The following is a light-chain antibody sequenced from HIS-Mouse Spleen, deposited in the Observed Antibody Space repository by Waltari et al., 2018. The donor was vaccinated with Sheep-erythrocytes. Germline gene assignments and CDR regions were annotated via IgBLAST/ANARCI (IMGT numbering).Light chain of an antibody. CDR1: SGSIASNY. Sequence: NFMLTQPHSVSESPGKTVTISCTRSSGSIASNYVQWYQQRPGSSPTTGIYEDNQRPSGVPDRCSGSIDSSSNSASLTISGLKTEDEADYYCQSYDSSNYVFGTGTKVTVL. CDR3: QSYDSSNYV. CDR2: EDN. V-gene: IGLV6-57*01. J-gene: IGLJ1*01.